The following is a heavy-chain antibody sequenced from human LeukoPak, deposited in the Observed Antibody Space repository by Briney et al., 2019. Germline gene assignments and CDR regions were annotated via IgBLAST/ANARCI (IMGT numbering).Heavy chain of an antibody. V-gene: IGHV3-21*01. CDR3: AREASCSSRNCYALSDF. Sequence: PGGSLRLSCAASGLTFSRSHMNWFRQASGKGLEWVSSISSGGGHIFYADSVKGRFTISRDNSQNSLYLQMNSLRAEETAVYYCAREASCSSRNCYALSDFWGQGTLVTVSS. D-gene: IGHD2-2*01. CDR1: GLTFSRSH. CDR2: ISSGGGHI. J-gene: IGHJ4*02.